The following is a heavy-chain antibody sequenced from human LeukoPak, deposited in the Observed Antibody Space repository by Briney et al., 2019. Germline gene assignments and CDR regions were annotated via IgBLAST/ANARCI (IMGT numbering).Heavy chain of an antibody. D-gene: IGHD4-11*01. Sequence: PSETLSLTCTVSGYSISSGYYWGWIRQPPGKGLEWIGSIYHSGSTYYNPSLKSRVTISVDTSKNQFSLKLSSVTAADTAVYYCARAPYSNYAIDYWGQGTLVTVSS. CDR3: ARAPYSNYAIDY. V-gene: IGHV4-38-2*02. CDR2: IYHSGST. J-gene: IGHJ4*02. CDR1: GYSISSGYY.